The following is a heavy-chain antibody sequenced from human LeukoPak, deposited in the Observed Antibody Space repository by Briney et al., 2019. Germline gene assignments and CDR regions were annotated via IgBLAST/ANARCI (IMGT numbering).Heavy chain of an antibody. CDR3: AKDYDGDYYYYMDV. Sequence: GGSLRLSCAASGFTFDDYAMHWVRQAPGKGLEWVSGISWNSGSIGYADSVKGRFTISRDNAKNSLYLQMNSLRAEDTALYYCAKDYDGDYYYYMDVWGKGTTVTVSS. V-gene: IGHV3-9*01. J-gene: IGHJ6*03. CDR2: ISWNSGSI. D-gene: IGHD5-12*01. CDR1: GFTFDDYA.